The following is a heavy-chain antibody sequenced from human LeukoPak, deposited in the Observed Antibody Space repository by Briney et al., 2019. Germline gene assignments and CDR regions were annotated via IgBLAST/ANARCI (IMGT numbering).Heavy chain of an antibody. D-gene: IGHD4-17*01. CDR3: AKDGEYGDYNRFDY. Sequence: GGSLRLSCAASEFSVGSNYMTWVRQAPGKGLEWVSLIYSGGSTYYADSVKGRFTISRDNSKNTLYLQMNSLRAEDTAVYYCAKDGEYGDYNRFDYWGQGTLVTVSS. J-gene: IGHJ4*02. CDR1: EFSVGSNY. CDR2: IYSGGST. V-gene: IGHV3-66*01.